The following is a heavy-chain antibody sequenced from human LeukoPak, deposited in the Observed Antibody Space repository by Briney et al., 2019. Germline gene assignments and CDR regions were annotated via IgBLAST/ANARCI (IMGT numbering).Heavy chain of an antibody. CDR3: AARHYYYDSTVG. CDR1: GFTFSSYA. CDR2: ISGSGGST. V-gene: IGHV3-23*01. D-gene: IGHD3-22*01. J-gene: IGHJ1*01. Sequence: PGGSLRLSCAASGFTFSSYAMSWVRQAPGTGLEWVSAISGSGGSTYYADSVKGRFTTSRDNSKNTLYLQMNGLRAEDTAVYYSAARHYYYDSTVGWGQGTLVTVSS.